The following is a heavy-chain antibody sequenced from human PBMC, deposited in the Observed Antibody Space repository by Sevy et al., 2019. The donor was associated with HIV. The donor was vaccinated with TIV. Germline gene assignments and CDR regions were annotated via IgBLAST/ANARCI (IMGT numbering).Heavy chain of an antibody. J-gene: IGHJ3*02. D-gene: IGHD3-22*01. V-gene: IGHV3-33*01. CDR2: IWNDRSNK. Sequence: GGSLRLSCAASGFTFSSYGMHWVRQAPGKGLEWVAVIWNDRSNKHYADSVKGRFTISRDNSKNTLYLQMNSLRAEDTAVYYCASLPNNYYDSSGYSGNHAFDIWGQGTMVTVSS. CDR1: GFTFSSYG. CDR3: ASLPNNYYDSSGYSGNHAFDI.